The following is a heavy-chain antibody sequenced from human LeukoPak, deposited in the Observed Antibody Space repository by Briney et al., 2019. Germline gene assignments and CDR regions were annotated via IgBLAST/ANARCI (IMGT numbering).Heavy chain of an antibody. Sequence: GASVKVSCKASGYRFTSYYMHWVRQAPGQGLEWMGIINPSDGSTSYAQRFQGRVTLTRDTSTSTVYMELSSMRSADTAVYYCARGGNYYYDSSGYNDAFDIWGQGTMVTVSS. D-gene: IGHD3-22*01. CDR3: ARGGNYYYDSSGYNDAFDI. CDR2: INPSDGST. J-gene: IGHJ3*02. CDR1: GYRFTSYY. V-gene: IGHV1-46*01.